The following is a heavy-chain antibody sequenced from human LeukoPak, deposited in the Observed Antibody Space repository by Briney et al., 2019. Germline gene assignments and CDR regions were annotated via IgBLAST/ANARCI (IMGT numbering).Heavy chain of an antibody. Sequence: SETLSLTCAVYGGSFSGYYWSWIRQPPGKGLECIGSIYYSGSTYYNPSLKSRVTISVDTSKNQFSLKLSSVTAADTAVYYCARVDSYGFYPFDYWGQGTLVTVSS. J-gene: IGHJ4*02. CDR2: IYYSGST. CDR1: GGSFSGYY. CDR3: ARVDSYGFYPFDY. D-gene: IGHD5-18*01. V-gene: IGHV4-34*01.